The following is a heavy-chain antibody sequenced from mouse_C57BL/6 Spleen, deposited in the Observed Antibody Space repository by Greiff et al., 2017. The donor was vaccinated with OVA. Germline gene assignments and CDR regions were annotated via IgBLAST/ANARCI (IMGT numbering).Heavy chain of an antibody. CDR1: GFTISDYG. CDR3: ADEGYFDV. CDR2: ISSGSSTI. Sequence: EVNVVESGGGLVKPGGSLKLSCAVTGFTISDYGLHWVRQALEKGLEWVAYISSGSSTIYYADTVKGRFTISRDNANNTMFLQMTSLTYEDTAMYYSADEGYFDVWGTGTTVTVSS. V-gene: IGHV5-17*01. J-gene: IGHJ1*03.